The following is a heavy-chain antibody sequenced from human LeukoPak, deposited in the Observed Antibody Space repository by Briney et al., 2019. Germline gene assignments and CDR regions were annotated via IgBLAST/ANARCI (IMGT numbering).Heavy chain of an antibody. Sequence: PXETLSLTCTVSGGSIRSYYWSWIRQPPGKGLEWIGYIYSIGSTNYNPSLKSRVTISVDTSKNQFSLKLSSVTAADTAVYYCAALNIATRPWCFDYWGQGTLVTVSS. CDR2: IYSIGST. CDR1: GGSIRSYY. J-gene: IGHJ4*02. V-gene: IGHV4-59*01. CDR3: AALNIATRPWCFDY. D-gene: IGHD6-6*01.